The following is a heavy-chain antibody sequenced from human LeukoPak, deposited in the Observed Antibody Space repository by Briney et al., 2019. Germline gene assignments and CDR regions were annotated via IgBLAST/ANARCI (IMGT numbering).Heavy chain of an antibody. D-gene: IGHD6-13*01. CDR1: GFIFSSFE. V-gene: IGHV3-48*03. CDR2: ISSSGSTI. Sequence: PGGSLRLSCEVSGFIFSSFEMNWVRQAPGKGLEWLACISSSGSTIYYADSVKGRFTISRDNAKNSLYLQMNSLRAEDTAVYYCARFQAAAGTRGFDYWGQGTLVIVSS. J-gene: IGHJ4*02. CDR3: ARFQAAAGTRGFDY.